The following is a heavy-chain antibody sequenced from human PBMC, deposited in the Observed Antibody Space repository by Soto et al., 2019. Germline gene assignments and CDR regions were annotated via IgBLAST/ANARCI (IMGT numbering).Heavy chain of an antibody. V-gene: IGHV3-7*03. D-gene: IGHD2-15*01. CDR3: ARQGCGGGTCYSS. J-gene: IGHJ4*02. CDR1: GFSFTNSW. Sequence: EVQVMVESGGGLVQPGGSLRLSCVASGFSFTNSWMSWVRQIPGKGLEWVATINADGSGTHSVDSAEGRLSVSRDNSKASLYLQMNSLRPEDTAVYYCARQGCGGGTCYSSWGQGTQVTVSS. CDR2: INADGSGT.